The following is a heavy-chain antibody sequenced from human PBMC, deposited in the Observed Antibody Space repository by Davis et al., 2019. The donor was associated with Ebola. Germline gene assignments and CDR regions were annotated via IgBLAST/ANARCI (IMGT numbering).Heavy chain of an antibody. Sequence: SVPVSRQASGYTFPSYGISWVRQAPGHGLEWMGGIIPIFGTANYAQKFQGRVTITANKSTSTAYMELSSLRSEDTAVYYCARDAGAVGDYWGQGTLVTVSS. V-gene: IGHV1-69*06. J-gene: IGHJ4*02. CDR1: GYTFPSYG. CDR3: ARDAGAVGDY. D-gene: IGHD1-26*01. CDR2: IIPIFGTA.